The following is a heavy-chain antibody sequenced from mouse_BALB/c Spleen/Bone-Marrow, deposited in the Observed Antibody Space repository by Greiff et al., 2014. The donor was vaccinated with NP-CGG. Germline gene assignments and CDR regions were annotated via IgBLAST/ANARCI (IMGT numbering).Heavy chain of an antibody. V-gene: IGHV1-67*01. J-gene: IGHJ3*01. CDR1: GYTFTDYA. CDR2: ITTYSANA. Sequence: QVQLQQSGPELARPGESVKISCKGSGYTFTDYAMHWVKQSHAKSLEWIGVITTYSANAKYNQKFKGKATMTVEKSSSTAYLELARLTSEDSDIYYCARGGTGPFPYWGQGTLVTVSA. D-gene: IGHD3-3*01. CDR3: ARGGTGPFPY.